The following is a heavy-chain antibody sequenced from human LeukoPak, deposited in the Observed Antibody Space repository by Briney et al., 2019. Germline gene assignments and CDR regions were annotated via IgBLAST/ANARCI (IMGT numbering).Heavy chain of an antibody. V-gene: IGHV4-38-2*02. CDR3: ARYGLSVGVPDYFDY. D-gene: IGHD1-26*01. J-gene: IGHJ4*02. Sequence: SETLSLTCTVSGYSISSGYYWGWIRQPPGKGLEWIGSIYHSGSTYYNPSLKSRVTTSVDTSKNQFSLKLSSVTAADTAVYYCARYGLSVGVPDYFDYWGQGTLVTVSS. CDR2: IYHSGST. CDR1: GYSISSGYY.